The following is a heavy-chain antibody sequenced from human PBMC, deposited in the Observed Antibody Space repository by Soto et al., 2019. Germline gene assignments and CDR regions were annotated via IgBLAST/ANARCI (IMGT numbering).Heavy chain of an antibody. D-gene: IGHD1-26*01. Sequence: QVQLVQSGPEVKKPGSSVKVSCKASGGTFSSYVFSWVRQAPGQGLEWMGRITPVFGSTRYAQKFQGRVTISADESTTTICVELSSLKSEDTAMYYCGRGLPSELWGQGTLVTVSS. V-gene: IGHV1-69*18. CDR2: ITPVFGST. CDR1: GGTFSSYV. J-gene: IGHJ4*02. CDR3: GRGLPSEL.